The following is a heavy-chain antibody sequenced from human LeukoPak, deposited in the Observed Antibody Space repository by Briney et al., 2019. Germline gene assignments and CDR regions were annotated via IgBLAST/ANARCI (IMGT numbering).Heavy chain of an antibody. J-gene: IGHJ6*04. Sequence: GGSLRLSCAASGFTFSSYSMNWVRQAPGKGLEWVSSISSSSSYIYYADSVKGRFTISRDNAKNSLYLQMNSLRAEDTAVYYCAKPLWFGEMGYYGMDVWGKGTTVTVSS. CDR1: GFTFSSYS. CDR2: ISSSSSYI. D-gene: IGHD3-10*01. V-gene: IGHV3-21*01. CDR3: AKPLWFGEMGYYGMDV.